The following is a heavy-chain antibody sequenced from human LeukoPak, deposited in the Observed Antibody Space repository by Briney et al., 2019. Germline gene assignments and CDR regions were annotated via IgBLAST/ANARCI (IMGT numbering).Heavy chain of an antibody. V-gene: IGHV3-53*01. CDR2: IYSGGST. J-gene: IGHJ6*03. CDR1: GFTVSSNY. D-gene: IGHD3-3*01. CDR3: ARVHYDFWSGYRYYYYMDV. Sequence: GGPLRLSCAASGFTVSSNYMSWVRQAPGKGLEWVSVIYSGGSTYYADSVKGRFTISRDNSKNTLYLQMNSLRAEDTAVYYCARVHYDFWSGYRYYYYMDVWGKGTTVTVSS.